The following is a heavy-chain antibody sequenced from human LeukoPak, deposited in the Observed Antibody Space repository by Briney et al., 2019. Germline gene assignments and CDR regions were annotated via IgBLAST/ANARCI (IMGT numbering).Heavy chain of an antibody. J-gene: IGHJ4*02. CDR1: GFTVSSSY. CDR2: IYSGGST. CDR3: SRDIPIWD. D-gene: IGHD2-2*02. Sequence: GGSLRLSCAASGFTVSSSYMSWVRQAPGKGLEWVSVIYSGGSTYYADSVRGRFTISRDNSKNTLYLQMNSLRADDTAVYFCSRDIPIWDWGQGTLVTVSS. V-gene: IGHV3-66*01.